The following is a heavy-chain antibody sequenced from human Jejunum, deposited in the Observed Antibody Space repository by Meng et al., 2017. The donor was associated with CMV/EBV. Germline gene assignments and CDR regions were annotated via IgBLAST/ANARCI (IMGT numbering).Heavy chain of an antibody. V-gene: IGHV3-30*02. CDR3: ARDSSGSSYVTYYYYAMDV. Sequence: NYGMHWVRQAPGKGLEWVTFIRYDGSDEYYADSVKGRFTISRDNAKNSLFLQMNNLRAEDTAVYYCARDSSGSSYVTYYYYAMDVWGQGTTVTVSS. D-gene: IGHD1-26*01. CDR1: NYG. CDR2: IRYDGSDE. J-gene: IGHJ6*02.